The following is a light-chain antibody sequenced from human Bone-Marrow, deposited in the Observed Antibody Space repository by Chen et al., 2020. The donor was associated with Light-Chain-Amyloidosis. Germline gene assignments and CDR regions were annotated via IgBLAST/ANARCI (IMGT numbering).Light chain of an antibody. Sequence: YELTQPPSVSVSPGQTARITCSGDDLPTKYAYWYQQKPGQAPVLVIHRGTERPSGISERFSGSSSGTTATLTISGVQAEDEADYHCQSADSSGTYEVIFGGGTKLTVL. J-gene: IGLJ2*01. V-gene: IGLV3-25*03. CDR1: DLPTKY. CDR2: RGT. CDR3: QSADSSGTYEVI.